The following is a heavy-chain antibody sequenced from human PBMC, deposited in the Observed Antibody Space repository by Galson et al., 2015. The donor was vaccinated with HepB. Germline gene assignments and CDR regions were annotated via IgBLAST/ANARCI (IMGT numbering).Heavy chain of an antibody. CDR2: ISYGGSNK. CDR1: GFTFSSYA. D-gene: IGHD6-19*01. V-gene: IGHV3-30-3*01. Sequence: SLRLSCAASGFTFSSYAMHWVRQAPGKGLEWVAVISYGGSNKYYADSVKGRFTISRDNSKNTLYLQMNSLRSDDTAVYYCARDWAGYSSGWYWLYFDYWGQGTLVTVSS. CDR3: ARDWAGYSSGWYWLYFDY. J-gene: IGHJ4*02.